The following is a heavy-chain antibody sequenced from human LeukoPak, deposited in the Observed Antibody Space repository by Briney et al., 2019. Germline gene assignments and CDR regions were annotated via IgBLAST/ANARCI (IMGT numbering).Heavy chain of an antibody. V-gene: IGHV6-1*01. D-gene: IGHD1-14*01. Sequence: SQTLSLTCAISGDSVSSNYFAWNWVRQSPSRRLEWLGRTYYRSKWYNDYAVSVRSRITINSDTSKNQFSLQLNSVTPEDTAVYYCARGNRNALDNWDQGTLVTVAS. CDR1: GDSVSSNYFA. J-gene: IGHJ4*02. CDR2: TYYRSKWYN. CDR3: ARGNRNALDN.